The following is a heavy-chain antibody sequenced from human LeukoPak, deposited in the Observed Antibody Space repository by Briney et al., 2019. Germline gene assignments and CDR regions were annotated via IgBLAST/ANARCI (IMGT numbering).Heavy chain of an antibody. Sequence: GGSPRLSCAASGFTFSSYVMSWVRQAPGKGLEWVSAISGSGGSSDYADSVKGRFTNSRDNSKNTLYLQMNSLRAEDTAIYYCAKKAGNDYGGRSFDHWGQGTLVTVSS. CDR2: ISGSGGSS. J-gene: IGHJ4*02. CDR1: GFTFSSYV. V-gene: IGHV3-23*01. CDR3: AKKAGNDYGGRSFDH. D-gene: IGHD4-23*01.